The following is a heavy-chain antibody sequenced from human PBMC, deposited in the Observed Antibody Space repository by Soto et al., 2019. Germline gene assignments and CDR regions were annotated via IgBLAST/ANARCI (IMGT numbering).Heavy chain of an antibody. CDR3: ARDGVLVATRD. V-gene: IGHV3-21*01. Sequence: GGSLRLSCAASGFTFSSYSMNWVRQAPGKGLEWVSSISSSSSYIYYADSVKGRFTISRDNAKNSLYLQMNSLRAEDTAVYYCARDGVLVATRDWGQGTLVTVSS. D-gene: IGHD5-12*01. J-gene: IGHJ4*02. CDR1: GFTFSSYS. CDR2: ISSSSSYI.